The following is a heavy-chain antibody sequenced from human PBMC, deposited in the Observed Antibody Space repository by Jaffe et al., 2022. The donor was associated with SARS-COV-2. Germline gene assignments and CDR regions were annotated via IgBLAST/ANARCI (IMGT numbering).Heavy chain of an antibody. Sequence: EVQLVESGGGLVKPGGSLRLSCAVSGFTFNNAWMSWVRQSPGKGLEWVGRIKSKSHGGTSDYAAPVKGRFTISRDDSKNTLFLQMNSLKTEDTAAYYCTTGDFYDSAGYYYFDYWGQGTLVTVSS. J-gene: IGHJ4*02. D-gene: IGHD3-9*01. CDR1: GFTFNNAW. CDR2: IKSKSHGGTS. CDR3: TTGDFYDSAGYYYFDY. V-gene: IGHV3-15*01.